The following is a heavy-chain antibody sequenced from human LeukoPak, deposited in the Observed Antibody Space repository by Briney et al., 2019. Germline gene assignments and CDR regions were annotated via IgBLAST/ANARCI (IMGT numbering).Heavy chain of an antibody. CDR2: MSHSGST. CDR3: ARQVEQGTIYYFDY. J-gene: IGHJ4*02. D-gene: IGHD1/OR15-1a*01. V-gene: IGHV4-38-2*01. CDR1: GYSITSGFS. Sequence: SETLSLTCAVSGYSITSGFSWGWIRQPPGKGLGWIGAMSHSGSTDFNPSLKSRVSISVDTSKNQFSLKLTSVTAADTAFYYCARQVEQGTIYYFDYWGQGTLVTVSS.